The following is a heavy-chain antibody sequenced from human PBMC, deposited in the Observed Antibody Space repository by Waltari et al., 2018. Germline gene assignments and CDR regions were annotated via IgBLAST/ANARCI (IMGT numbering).Heavy chain of an antibody. D-gene: IGHD3-10*01. CDR3: ARRFRHGSGYYYYGMDV. Sequence: QVQLQQWGAGLLKPSETLSLTCAVYGGSFSGYYWSWIRQPPGKGLEWIGEINHIGSTNYNPSLKSRVTISVDTSKNQFSLKLSSVTAADTAVYYCARRFRHGSGYYYYGMDVWGQGTTVTVSS. J-gene: IGHJ6*02. CDR1: GGSFSGYY. CDR2: INHIGST. V-gene: IGHV4-34*01.